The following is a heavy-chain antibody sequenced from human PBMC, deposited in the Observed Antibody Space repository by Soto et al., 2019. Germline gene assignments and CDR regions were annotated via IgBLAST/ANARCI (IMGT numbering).Heavy chain of an antibody. J-gene: IGHJ6*02. CDR2: IYRSGST. V-gene: IGHV4-4*02. D-gene: IGHD5-12*01. CDR1: GGSISSINW. CDR3: ARGGGPDIAYGMDV. Sequence: LSLTCDVSGGSISSINWWSWVRQPPGKGLKWIGEIYRSGSTTYNPSLKSRVTISVDKSKNQFSLKLKSVTAADTAIYYCARGGGPDIAYGMDVWGQGTTVIVSS.